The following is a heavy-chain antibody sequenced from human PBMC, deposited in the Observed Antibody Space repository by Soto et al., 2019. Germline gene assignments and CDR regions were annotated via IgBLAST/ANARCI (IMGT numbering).Heavy chain of an antibody. J-gene: IGHJ6*02. D-gene: IGHD2-15*01. CDR2: INSDGSST. CDR3: ARDQGYCSGGSCYGAYYYYYGMDV. CDR1: GFTFSSYW. Sequence: GGSLRLSCAASGFTFSSYWTHWVRQAPGKGLVWVSRINSDGSSTSYADSVKGRFTISRDNAKNTLYLQMNSLRAEDTAVYYCARDQGYCSGGSCYGAYYYYYGMDVWGQGTTVTVSS. V-gene: IGHV3-74*01.